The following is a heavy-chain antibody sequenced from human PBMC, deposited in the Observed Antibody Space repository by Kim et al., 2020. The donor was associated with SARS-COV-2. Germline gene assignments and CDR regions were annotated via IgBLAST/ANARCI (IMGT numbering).Heavy chain of an antibody. CDR2: T. V-gene: IGHV4-30-2*05. J-gene: IGHJ4*02. CDR3: ARDHDGRFDY. Sequence: TSYHPSLTSRVTISVATSTHQFALELSSVTAADTAVYYCARDHDGRFDYWGQGTLVTVSS. D-gene: IGHD1-1*01.